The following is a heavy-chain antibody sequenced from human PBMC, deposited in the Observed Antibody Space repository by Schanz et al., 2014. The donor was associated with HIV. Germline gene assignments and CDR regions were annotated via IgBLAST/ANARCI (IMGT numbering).Heavy chain of an antibody. J-gene: IGHJ4*02. Sequence: MQLLESGGGLVQPGGSLRLSCAASGFPFRHYALSWVRQAPGKGLEWVAIISYDGSIKKYADSVKGRFTISRDNSKNTLYLQMNSLRVEDTAVYYCAKNGDYAFYYFDYWGQGTLVTVSS. CDR1: GFPFRHYA. CDR3: AKNGDYAFYYFDY. V-gene: IGHV3-30-3*01. D-gene: IGHD4-17*01. CDR2: ISYDGSIK.